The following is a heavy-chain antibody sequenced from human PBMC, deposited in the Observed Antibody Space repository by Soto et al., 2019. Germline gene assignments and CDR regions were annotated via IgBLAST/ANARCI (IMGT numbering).Heavy chain of an antibody. CDR3: ARALILTGYYIHDAFDI. D-gene: IGHD3-9*01. J-gene: IGHJ3*02. V-gene: IGHV4-59*01. CDR2: IYYSGST. CDR1: GGSISSYY. Sequence: SETLSLTCTVSGGSISSYYWSWIRQPPGRGLEWIGYIYYSGSTNYNPSIKSRDTISVDTSKNQFSLKLSSVTAADTAVYYCARALILTGYYIHDAFDIWGQGTMVTVSS.